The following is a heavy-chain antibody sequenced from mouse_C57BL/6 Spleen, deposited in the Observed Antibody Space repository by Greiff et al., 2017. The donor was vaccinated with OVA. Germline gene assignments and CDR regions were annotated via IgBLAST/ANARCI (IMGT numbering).Heavy chain of an antibody. D-gene: IGHD2-5*01. J-gene: IGHJ1*03. CDR1: GYTFTSYW. CDR2: IYPGSGST. CDR3: ARNRDSSNYDWYFDV. Sequence: QVQLQQPGAELVKPGASVKMSCKASGYTFTSYWITWVKQRPGQGLEWIGDIYPGSGSTNYNEKFKSKATLTVDTSSSTAYMQISSLTSEDSAVYYCARNRDSSNYDWYFDVWGTGTTVTVSS. V-gene: IGHV1-55*01.